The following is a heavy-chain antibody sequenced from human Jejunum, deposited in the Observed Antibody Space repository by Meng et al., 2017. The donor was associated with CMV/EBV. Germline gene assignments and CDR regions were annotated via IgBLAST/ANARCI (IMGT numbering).Heavy chain of an antibody. CDR3: ARGSYDYWSGHHNFWSGYLPYGMDV. D-gene: IGHD3-3*01. J-gene: IGHJ6*02. V-gene: IGHV3-7*01. CDR2: IKQDGSEK. Sequence: WVRQAPGKGLEWVANIKQDGSEKHYVDSVKGRFTISRDNAKNSLYLQMNSLRVEDSAVYYCARGSYDYWSGHHNFWSGYLPYGMDVWGQGTTVTVS.